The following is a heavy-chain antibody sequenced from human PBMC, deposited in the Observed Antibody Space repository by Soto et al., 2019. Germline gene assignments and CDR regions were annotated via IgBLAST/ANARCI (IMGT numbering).Heavy chain of an antibody. CDR2: IWYDGSNK. CDR3: ARDMEHVDIVSTIVHQYWFCGMDV. CDR1: GFTFSRYG. D-gene: IGHD5-12*01. Sequence: QVKVVESGGGVVQAGRSLRLSCEVSGFTFSRYGMHWVRQAPGKGLEWVAFIWYDGSNKNYGDSVKGRFTVSRDDLRNTVYLQMKSLRAEDTAVYYCARDMEHVDIVSTIVHQYWFCGMDVWGQGATGSVS. J-gene: IGHJ6*02. V-gene: IGHV3-33*01.